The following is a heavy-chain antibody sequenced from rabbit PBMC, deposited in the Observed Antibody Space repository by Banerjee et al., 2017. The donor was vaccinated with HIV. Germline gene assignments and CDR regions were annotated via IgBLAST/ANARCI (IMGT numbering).Heavy chain of an antibody. Sequence: QSLEESGGDLVKPGASLTLTCTASGFSFSSSCWICWVRQAPGKGLEWIACMDAGSSGTTNYASWAKGRFTISKTSSTTVTLQMTSLTVADTATYFCARDYGYGGSGYSRLDLRGPGTLVTVS. V-gene: IGHV1S40*01. CDR2: MDAGSSGTT. CDR1: GFSFSSSCW. CDR3: ARDYGYGGSGYSRLDL. J-gene: IGHJ3*01. D-gene: IGHD8-1*01.